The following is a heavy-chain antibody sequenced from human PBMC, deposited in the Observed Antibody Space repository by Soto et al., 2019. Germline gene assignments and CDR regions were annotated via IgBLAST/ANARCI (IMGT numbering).Heavy chain of an antibody. CDR3: ARADTASDY. Sequence: QVQLQQWGAGLLKPWETLSLTCAVYGGSFSGYYWSWIRQPPGKGLEWIGEINHSGSTNYNPSLKSRVTTSVDTTKNQFSLKLSSVTAADTAVYDCARADTASDYWGPGTLVTVSS. CDR1: GGSFSGYY. CDR2: INHSGST. J-gene: IGHJ4*02. V-gene: IGHV4-34*01. D-gene: IGHD5-18*01.